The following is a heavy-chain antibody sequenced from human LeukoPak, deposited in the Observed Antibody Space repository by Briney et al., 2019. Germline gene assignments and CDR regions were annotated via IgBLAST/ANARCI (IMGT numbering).Heavy chain of an antibody. CDR2: IYSGGST. D-gene: IGHD4-11*01. V-gene: IGHV3-66*01. J-gene: IGHJ6*02. CDR3: ARTYSNYENYYGMDV. Sequence: GGSLRLSCAASGFTVSSNYMSWVRQAPGKGLEWVSVIYSGGSTYYADSVKGRFTISRDNSKNTLYLQMNSLRAEDTAVYYCARTYSNYENYYGMDVWGQGTTVTVSS. CDR1: GFTVSSNY.